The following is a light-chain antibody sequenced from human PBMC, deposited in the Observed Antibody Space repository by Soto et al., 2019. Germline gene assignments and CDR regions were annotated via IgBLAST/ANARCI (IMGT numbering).Light chain of an antibody. V-gene: IGKV1-39*01. Sequence: QLTQSTSSLSASVGDRGTITCRESQSIVRALNWYQQKPGKAPKLLIYAGSMLQSGVPSRFSGSGSETDFILTICSLEPEDFATYYCQQSYTPPSFGGGTKVDIK. CDR2: AGS. J-gene: IGKJ4*01. CDR3: QQSYTPPS. CDR1: QSIVRA.